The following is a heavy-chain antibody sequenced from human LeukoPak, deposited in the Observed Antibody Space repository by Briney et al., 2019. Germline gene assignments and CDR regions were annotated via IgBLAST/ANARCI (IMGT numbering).Heavy chain of an antibody. CDR1: GFTFYTYV. Sequence: PGGSLRLSCAASGFTFYTYVMSWVRQAPGKGLEWVSAISGGAGNTYYADSVKGRFTISRDNSKNTLYLQMNSLKADDTAMYYCRRQFLVGVSWGPGTLVTVSS. J-gene: IGHJ5*02. CDR2: ISGGAGNT. V-gene: IGHV3-23*01. D-gene: IGHD5/OR15-5a*01. CDR3: RRQFLVGVS.